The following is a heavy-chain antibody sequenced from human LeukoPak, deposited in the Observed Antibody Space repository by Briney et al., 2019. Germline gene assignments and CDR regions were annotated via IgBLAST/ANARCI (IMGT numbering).Heavy chain of an antibody. CDR2: ISYDGSNK. Sequence: PGGSLRLSCAASGFTFSRYAMHWVRQAPGKGLEWVAVISYDGSNKYYADSVKGRFTISRDNSKNTLYLQMNSLRAEDTAVYYCARVLQGELSSDYWGQGTLVTVSS. CDR3: ARVLQGELSSDY. V-gene: IGHV3-30-3*01. J-gene: IGHJ4*02. D-gene: IGHD3-16*02. CDR1: GFTFSRYA.